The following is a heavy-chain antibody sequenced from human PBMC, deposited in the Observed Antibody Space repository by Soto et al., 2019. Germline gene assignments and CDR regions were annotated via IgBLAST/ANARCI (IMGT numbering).Heavy chain of an antibody. CDR2: IITISATT. J-gene: IGHJ6*02. CDR1: AGTFSSYA. Sequence: QVQLVQSGAEVKKPGSSVKVSCKASAGTFSSYAISWVRQAPGQGLEWMGGIITISATTNYAQKFQGRVTITADECTSTAYMELSRLRSEDTAVYYGARSQGRSIILETYYYYCSGMDVWGQGTRVTVSS. D-gene: IGHD2-15*01. V-gene: IGHV1-69*01. CDR3: ARSQGRSIILETYYYYCSGMDV.